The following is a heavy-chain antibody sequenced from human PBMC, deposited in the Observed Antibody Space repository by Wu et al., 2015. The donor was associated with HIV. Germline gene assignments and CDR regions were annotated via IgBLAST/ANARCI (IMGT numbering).Heavy chain of an antibody. Sequence: QDQLVQSGAEVKKPGSSVKISCKASGNTFNAVNWLRQAPGQGLEWMGGIIPLFGTTEYAHIFQGRVTITTDESTSTAYMRLSSLTSADTAVYYCATPRNPGFSSAWPTYFDYWGQGTLVTVSS. D-gene: IGHD6-19*01. CDR3: ATPRNPGFSSAWPTYFDY. CDR2: IIPLFGTT. CDR1: GNTFNA. J-gene: IGHJ4*02. V-gene: IGHV1-69*05.